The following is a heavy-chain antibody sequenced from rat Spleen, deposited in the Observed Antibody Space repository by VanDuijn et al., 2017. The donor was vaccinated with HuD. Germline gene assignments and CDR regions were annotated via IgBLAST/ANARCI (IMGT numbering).Heavy chain of an antibody. D-gene: IGHD1-11*01. CDR2: ITNSGGST. Sequence: EVQLVESGGGLVQPGRSLKLSCAASGFTFSNYDMAWVRQAPTKGLEWVASITNSGGSTYYRDSVKGRFTISRDNAKSTLYLQMSKLGSEDTAIFYCARAGNYGGYGFDYWGQGVMVTVSS. CDR1: GFTFSNYD. V-gene: IGHV5S23*01. CDR3: ARAGNYGGYGFDY. J-gene: IGHJ2*01.